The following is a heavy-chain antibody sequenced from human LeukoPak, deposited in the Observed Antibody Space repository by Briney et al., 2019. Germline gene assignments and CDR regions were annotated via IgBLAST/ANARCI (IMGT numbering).Heavy chain of an antibody. D-gene: IGHD1-26*01. Sequence: ASVKVSCKVSGYTLTELSMHWVRQAPGKGLEWMGGFDPEDGETIYAQKFQGRVTMTEDTSTDTAYMELSSLRSEDPAVYYCATGPMRELPTAAVDYWGQGTLVTVSS. J-gene: IGHJ4*02. CDR1: GYTLTELS. V-gene: IGHV1-24*01. CDR3: ATGPMRELPTAAVDY. CDR2: FDPEDGET.